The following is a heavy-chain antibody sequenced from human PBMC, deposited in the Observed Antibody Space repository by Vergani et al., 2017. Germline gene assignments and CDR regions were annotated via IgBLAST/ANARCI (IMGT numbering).Heavy chain of an antibody. J-gene: IGHJ4*02. CDR3: ARGFHCSSTSFYQN. V-gene: IGHV3-21*01. CDR1: GFTFSSYS. CDR2: ISSSSSYI. Sequence: EVQLVESGGGLVKPGGSLRLSCAASGFTFSSYSMNWVRQAPGKGLEWVSSISSSSSYIYYADSVKGRFTISRDNAKNSLYLQMNSLRAEDTAVYYCARGFHCSSTSFYQNWGQGTLVTVSS. D-gene: IGHD2-2*01.